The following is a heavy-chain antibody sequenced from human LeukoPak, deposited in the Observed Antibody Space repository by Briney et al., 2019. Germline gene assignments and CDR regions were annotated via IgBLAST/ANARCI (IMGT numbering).Heavy chain of an antibody. V-gene: IGHV1-8*01. CDR2: MNPNSGDT. Sequence: ASVKVSCKTSGYTFTNYDINWVRQATGQGLEWMGWMNPNSGDTGYAHKFQGRVTMTANTSINTAYMELSSLRSEDTAVYYCASSYGGIDYWGQGTLVTVSS. CDR3: ASSYGGIDY. J-gene: IGHJ4*02. CDR1: GYTFTNYD. D-gene: IGHD4-23*01.